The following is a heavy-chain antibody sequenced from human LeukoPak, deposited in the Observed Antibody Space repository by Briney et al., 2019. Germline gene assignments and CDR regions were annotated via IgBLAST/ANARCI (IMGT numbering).Heavy chain of an antibody. V-gene: IGHV1-18*01. CDR1: GYTFTSYG. D-gene: IGHD3-10*01. J-gene: IGHJ4*02. CDR2: ISTNNGNT. Sequence: ASVKVSCKASGYTFTSYGIGWVRQAPGQGLEWMGWISTNNGNTSYAQKLQGRVTFTTDTSTSTAYMELRSLRSEATAVYYCARDRGYFDSWGQGTLVTVSS. CDR3: ARDRGYFDS.